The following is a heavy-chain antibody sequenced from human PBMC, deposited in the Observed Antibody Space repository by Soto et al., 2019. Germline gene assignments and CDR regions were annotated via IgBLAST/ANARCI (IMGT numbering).Heavy chain of an antibody. CDR2: IYYSRTT. CDR1: GGSISSNNYH. D-gene: IGHD6-13*01. J-gene: IGHJ4*02. V-gene: IGHV4-39*01. Sequence: QLQLQESGPGLVKPSETLSLSCTVSGGSISSNNYHWGWIRQPPGKGLDWIGTIYYSRTTYYKPSLKSRVTIYVDSSMKQFSLKLISVTAADTAVYYCARLLRAAAHTDDWGQGPLVTVSS. CDR3: ARLLRAAAHTDD.